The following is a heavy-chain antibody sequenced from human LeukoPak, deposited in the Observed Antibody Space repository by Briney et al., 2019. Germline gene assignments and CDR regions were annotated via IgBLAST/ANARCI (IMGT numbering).Heavy chain of an antibody. CDR3: AKVMSYCGGDCYDSSFDY. J-gene: IGHJ4*02. V-gene: IGHV3-23*01. Sequence: GGSLRLSCAAYGFTFSSYAMSWVRQAPGKGLEWVSAISGSGGSTYYAASVKGRFTISRDNSKNTLYLQMNSLRAEDTAVYYCAKVMSYCGGDCYDSSFDYWGQGTLVTVSS. D-gene: IGHD2-21*02. CDR2: ISGSGGST. CDR1: GFTFSSYA.